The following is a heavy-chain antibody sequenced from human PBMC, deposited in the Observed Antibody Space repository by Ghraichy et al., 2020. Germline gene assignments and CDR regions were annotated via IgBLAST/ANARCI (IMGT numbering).Heavy chain of an antibody. D-gene: IGHD3-9*01. V-gene: IGHV3-23*01. J-gene: IGHJ6*03. CDR1: GFTFSSYA. Sequence: GGSLRLSCAASGFTFSSYAISWVLRAPGTGLGWVSAISGSGGSTYYADSVKGRLTISRDNSKNTLYLQMNSRRAEETAVYYCAKAFEGAFDWPYYYYYMDVWGKGTTATVSS. CDR3: AKAFEGAFDWPYYYYYMDV. CDR2: ISGSGGST.